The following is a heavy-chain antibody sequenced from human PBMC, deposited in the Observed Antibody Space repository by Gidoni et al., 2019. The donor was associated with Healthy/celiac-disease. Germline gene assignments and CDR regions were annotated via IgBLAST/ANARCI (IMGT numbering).Heavy chain of an antibody. Sequence: QVQLQESGPGLEKPSQTLSLTCTVSGGSISSGGYYWSWIRQHPGKGLEWIGYIYYSGSTYYNPSLKSRVTISVDTSKNQFSLKLSSVTAADTAVYYCARSVGVVTPDYYFDYWGQGTLVTVSS. CDR1: GGSISSGGYY. J-gene: IGHJ4*02. V-gene: IGHV4-31*03. D-gene: IGHD2-15*01. CDR3: ARSVGVVTPDYYFDY. CDR2: IYYSGST.